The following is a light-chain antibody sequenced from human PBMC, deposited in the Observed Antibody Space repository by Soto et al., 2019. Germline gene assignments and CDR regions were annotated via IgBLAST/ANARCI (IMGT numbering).Light chain of an antibody. CDR1: QSIRIY. Sequence: DIQMTQSPSSLSASVGDRVTITCRASQSIRIYLNWYQQKPGKAPELLIFAASSLQSGVPSRFSGSGSGTDFTLTISSLQPEDFATYYCQQSGDTPPWTFGQGTKVEIK. CDR3: QQSGDTPPWT. V-gene: IGKV1-39*01. CDR2: AAS. J-gene: IGKJ1*01.